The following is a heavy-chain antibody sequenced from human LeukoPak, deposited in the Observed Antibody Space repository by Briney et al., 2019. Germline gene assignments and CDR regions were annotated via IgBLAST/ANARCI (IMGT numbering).Heavy chain of an antibody. J-gene: IGHJ4*02. CDR2: INKSGNT. Sequence: SETLSLTCAVYGGSFSGYYWGWVRQPPGKGLEWIGEINKSGNTEHNPSVKGRVTISLDASKNQFSLKLSSVTAADTAVYYCARDSNSGYDFDYWGQGTLVTVSP. CDR1: GGSFSGYY. D-gene: IGHD5-12*01. V-gene: IGHV4-34*01. CDR3: ARDSNSGYDFDY.